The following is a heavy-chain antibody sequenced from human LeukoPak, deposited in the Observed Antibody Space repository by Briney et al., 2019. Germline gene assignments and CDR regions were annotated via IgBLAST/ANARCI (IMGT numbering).Heavy chain of an antibody. CDR3: TTTFEF. J-gene: IGHJ4*01. CDR1: GFTFSSYG. Sequence: GGSLRLSCAASGFTFSSYGMHWVRQAPGKGLEWVAVISYDGSNKYYADSVKGRFTISRDNSKNTLYLQMNSLRAEDTAVYYCTTTFEFWGQGALVTVSS. V-gene: IGHV3-30*03. D-gene: IGHD1-14*01. CDR2: ISYDGSNK.